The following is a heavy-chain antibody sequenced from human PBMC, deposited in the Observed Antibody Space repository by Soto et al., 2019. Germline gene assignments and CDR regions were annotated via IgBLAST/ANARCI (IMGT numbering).Heavy chain of an antibody. CDR2: ISGSGGST. J-gene: IGHJ5*02. CDR1: GLTFSSYA. V-gene: IGHV3-23*01. CDR3: AKGRRGYSGYDLVDWFDP. D-gene: IGHD5-12*01. Sequence: GGSLRLSCAASGLTFSSYAMSWVRQAPGKGLEWVSAISGSGGSTYYADSVKGRFTISRDNSKNTLYLQMNSLRAEDTAVYYYAKGRRGYSGYDLVDWFDPWGQGTLVTVSS.